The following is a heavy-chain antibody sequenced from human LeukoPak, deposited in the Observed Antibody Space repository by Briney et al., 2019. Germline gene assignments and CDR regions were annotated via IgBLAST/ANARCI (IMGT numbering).Heavy chain of an antibody. Sequence: ASVKVSCKASGYTFTSYYMHWVQQAPGEGLEWMGIIIPSGGSASYAQKFQGRVTMTRDTSTSTVYMELSSLRSEDTAVYYCASRLYYYVFSAYYPGAFDIWGQGTMVTVSS. V-gene: IGHV1-46*01. CDR1: GYTFTSYY. D-gene: IGHD3-10*02. CDR3: ASRLYYYVFSAYYPGAFDI. CDR2: IIPSGGSA. J-gene: IGHJ3*02.